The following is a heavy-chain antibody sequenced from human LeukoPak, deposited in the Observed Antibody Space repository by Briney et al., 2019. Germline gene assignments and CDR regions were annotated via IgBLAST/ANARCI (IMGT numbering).Heavy chain of an antibody. J-gene: IGHJ4*02. CDR1: GDSINPGDYY. V-gene: IGHV4-30-4*08. CDR3: ARTTVTTGRCLDY. CDR2: LYYSRST. D-gene: IGHD4-17*01. Sequence: SETLSITCTLSGDSINPGDYYWSWLRQPPDKRPESLGSLYYSRSTYYNPALKVRVTISVDTSKNQFSLKLSSVTAADTAVYYCARTTVTTGRCLDYWGQGTLVTVSS.